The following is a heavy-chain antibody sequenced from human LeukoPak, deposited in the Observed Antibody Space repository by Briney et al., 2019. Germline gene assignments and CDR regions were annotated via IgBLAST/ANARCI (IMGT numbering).Heavy chain of an antibody. D-gene: IGHD3-10*01. CDR3: ARVYSMVRQYFDY. CDR2: MYHSGST. Sequence: PSETLSLTCTVSGYSVRSGYYWGWIRQSPGKDLEWIGTMYHSGSTYYNPSLKSRLIISVDTSKNQFSLKLSSVTAADTCVYYCARVYSMVRQYFDYWGQGTLVTVSS. J-gene: IGHJ4*02. CDR1: GYSVRSGYY. V-gene: IGHV4-38-2*02.